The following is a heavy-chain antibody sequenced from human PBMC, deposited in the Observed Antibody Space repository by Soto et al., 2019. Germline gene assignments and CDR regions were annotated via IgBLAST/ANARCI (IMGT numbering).Heavy chain of an antibody. Sequence: GESLKISCKGSGYSFTSYWISWVRQMPGKGLEWMGRIDPSDSYTNYSPSFQGHVTISADKSISTAYLQWSSLKASDTAMYYCARRGLVVVPDDMGQKDAKWFDPWGQGTLVTVSS. CDR1: GYSFTSYW. V-gene: IGHV5-10-1*01. J-gene: IGHJ5*02. CDR2: IDPSDSYT. CDR3: ARRGLVVVPDDMGQKDAKWFDP. D-gene: IGHD2-2*01.